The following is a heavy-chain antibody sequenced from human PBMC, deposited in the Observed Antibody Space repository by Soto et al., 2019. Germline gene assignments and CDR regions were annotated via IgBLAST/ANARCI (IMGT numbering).Heavy chain of an antibody. V-gene: IGHV4-61*01. CDR1: GVSVSSGSFY. Sequence: QVQLQESGPGLVKPSETLSLTCTVSGVSVSSGSFYWAWIRQPPGKGLEWIGFGSYSGTTNYKPSLKSRVTISVDTSRRQISLKVSSLTAADTAVYYCARGATVTQYDYWGQGTLVTVSS. CDR3: ARGATVTQYDY. CDR2: GSYSGTT. D-gene: IGHD4-17*01. J-gene: IGHJ4*02.